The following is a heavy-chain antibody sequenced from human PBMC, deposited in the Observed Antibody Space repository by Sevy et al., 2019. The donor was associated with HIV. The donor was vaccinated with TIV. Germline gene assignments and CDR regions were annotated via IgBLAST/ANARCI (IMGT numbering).Heavy chain of an antibody. CDR2: ISSSSSYI. D-gene: IGHD3-22*01. CDR1: GFTFSSYS. V-gene: IGHV3-21*01. J-gene: IGHJ3*02. CDR3: AREVYDSSGYYYAKNYNAFDI. Sequence: GGSLRLSCAASGFTFSSYSMNWVRQAPGKGLEWVSSISSSSSYIYDADSVKGRFTISRDNAKNSLYLQMNSLRAEDTAVYYCAREVYDSSGYYYAKNYNAFDIWGQGTMVTVSS.